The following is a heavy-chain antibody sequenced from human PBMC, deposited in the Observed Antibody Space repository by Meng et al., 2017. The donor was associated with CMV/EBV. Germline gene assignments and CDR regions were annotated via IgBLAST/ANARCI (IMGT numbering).Heavy chain of an antibody. V-gene: IGHV1-46*01. CDR1: GYTFTRFH. D-gene: IGHD4-17*01. CDR3: ARDYGDYVFDY. Sequence: ASVKVSCKTSGYTFTRFHMPWVRQAPGQGLEWMGKIIPSSGSTTYAPRFQGRVTMTRDTSTSTVYMELNSLRSEDTAVYSCARDYGDYVFDYWGQGTLVTVSS. CDR2: IIPSSGST. J-gene: IGHJ4*02.